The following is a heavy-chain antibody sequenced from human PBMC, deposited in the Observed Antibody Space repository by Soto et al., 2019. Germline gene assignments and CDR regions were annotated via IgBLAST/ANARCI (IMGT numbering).Heavy chain of an antibody. J-gene: IGHJ4*02. D-gene: IGHD5-12*01. CDR2: IYTSGST. CDR1: GGSISSYY. Sequence: KTSETLSLTCTVSGGSISSYYWSWIRQPAGKGLEWIGRIYTSGSTNYNPSLKSRVTMSVDTSKNQFSLKLSSVTAADTAVYYCARAPRSYSGYDRYFDYWGQGTLVTVSS. V-gene: IGHV4-4*07. CDR3: ARAPRSYSGYDRYFDY.